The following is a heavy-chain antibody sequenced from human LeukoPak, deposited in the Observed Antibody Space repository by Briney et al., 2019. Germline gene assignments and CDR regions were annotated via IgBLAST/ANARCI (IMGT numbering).Heavy chain of an antibody. V-gene: IGHV3-23*01. CDR1: GFAFSSYA. CDR2: LSASGGSP. J-gene: IGHJ4*02. CDR3: AKSDRAASAANHFDS. Sequence: GGSLRLSCAASGFAFSSYAMSWVRQAPGKGLEWVSGLSASGGSPYYVDPVKGRFTMSRDNSKNTLYLQMSGLRAEDTAIYYCAKSDRAASAANHFDSWGQGTLVTVSS. D-gene: IGHD6-13*01.